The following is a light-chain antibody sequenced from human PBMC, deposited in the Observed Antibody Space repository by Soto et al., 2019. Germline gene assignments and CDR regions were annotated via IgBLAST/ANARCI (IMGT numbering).Light chain of an antibody. CDR2: GAS. CDR3: QQYSSSPIT. J-gene: IGKJ5*01. V-gene: IGKV3-20*01. Sequence: EVVLTQYPGTLSLSPGERATLSCSASQSIGSSYLAWYQQKPGQAPRLLIYGASSRATGIPDRFSGGGSGTDFSLTISRLDPEDFAVYYCQQYSSSPITFGQGTRLEI. CDR1: QSIGSSY.